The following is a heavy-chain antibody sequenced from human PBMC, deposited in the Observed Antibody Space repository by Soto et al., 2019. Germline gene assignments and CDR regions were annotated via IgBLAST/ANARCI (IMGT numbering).Heavy chain of an antibody. V-gene: IGHV3-23*01. CDR1: GFTFSSYA. CDR2: ISGSGGST. D-gene: IGHD6-6*01. CDR3: AKAEYCSLYYNYCMDV. Sequence: LRLSCAASGFTFSSYAMSWVRQALGKGLEWVSAISGSGGSTYYADSVNGRFTISRDNSKNTLYLQMNSLRAEDTAVSYRAKAEYCSLYYNYCMDVWGQGTTVTVSS. J-gene: IGHJ6*02.